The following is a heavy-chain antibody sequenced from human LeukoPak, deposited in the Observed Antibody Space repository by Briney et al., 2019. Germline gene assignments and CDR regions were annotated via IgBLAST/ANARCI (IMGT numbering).Heavy chain of an antibody. CDR2: IISGTYK. Sequence: GESLRLSCAASGFTFSTYSMNWVRQAPGKRLEWVSSIISGTYKYYADSVKGRFTISRDNAKNSLYLQMNSLRAEDTAVYYCARDFAQTGDYHHFDYWGQGTPVTVSS. J-gene: IGHJ4*02. CDR3: ARDFAQTGDYHHFDY. D-gene: IGHD7-27*01. V-gene: IGHV3-21*01. CDR1: GFTFSTYS.